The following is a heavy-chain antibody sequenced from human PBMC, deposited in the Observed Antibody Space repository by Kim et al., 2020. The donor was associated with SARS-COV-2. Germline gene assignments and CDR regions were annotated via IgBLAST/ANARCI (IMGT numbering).Heavy chain of an antibody. CDR2: T. CDR3: ARSFSRQQLDY. Sequence: TNYSPSLKSRVTISVDTSKNQFSLKLSSVTAADTAVYYCARSFSRQQLDYWGQGTLVTVSS. J-gene: IGHJ4*02. D-gene: IGHD6-13*01. V-gene: IGHV4-59*01.